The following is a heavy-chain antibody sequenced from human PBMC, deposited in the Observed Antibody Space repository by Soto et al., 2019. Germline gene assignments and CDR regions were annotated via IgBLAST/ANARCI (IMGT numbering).Heavy chain of an antibody. Sequence: QVQLQESGPGLVKPSETLSLTCTVSGGSISSYYWSWVRQSPQRGLEWIGYIYYGGTTDYNPSLESLVAISVHTSKNQFFLNLTSVTAADTAVYYCARDTKMARETVLAPPGAPRYYCYGMDVWGQGTTVTVSS. CDR2: IYYGGTT. D-gene: IGHD3-3*02. J-gene: IGHJ6*02. CDR3: ARDTKMARETVLAPPGAPRYYCYGMDV. V-gene: IGHV4-59*01. CDR1: GGSISSYY.